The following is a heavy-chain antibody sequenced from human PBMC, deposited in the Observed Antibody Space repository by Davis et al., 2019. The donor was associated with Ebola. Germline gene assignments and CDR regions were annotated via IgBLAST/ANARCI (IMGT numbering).Heavy chain of an antibody. CDR3: ARTHSSSSGRVFDY. Sequence: PGGSLRLSCAASGFTFSSYSMNWVRQAPGKGLEWVSSISSSSSYIYYADSVKGRFTISRDNAKNSLYLQLNSLRAEDAAVYYCARTHSSSSGRVFDYWGQGTLVTVSS. CDR2: ISSSSSYI. V-gene: IGHV3-21*01. CDR1: GFTFSSYS. D-gene: IGHD6-6*01. J-gene: IGHJ4*02.